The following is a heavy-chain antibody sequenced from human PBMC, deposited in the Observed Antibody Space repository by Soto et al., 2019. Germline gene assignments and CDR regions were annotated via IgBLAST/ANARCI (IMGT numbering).Heavy chain of an antibody. CDR1: GGSISSGGYY. J-gene: IGHJ5*02. CDR2: IYYSGST. V-gene: IGHV4-31*03. Sequence: PSETLSLTCTVSGGSISSGGYYWSWIRQHPGKGLEWIGYIYYSGSTYYNPSLKSRVTISVDTSKNQFSLKLSSVTAAETAVSYRARGKAAAGTFYNWFDPWGQGTLVTVS. CDR3: ARGKAAAGTFYNWFDP. D-gene: IGHD6-13*01.